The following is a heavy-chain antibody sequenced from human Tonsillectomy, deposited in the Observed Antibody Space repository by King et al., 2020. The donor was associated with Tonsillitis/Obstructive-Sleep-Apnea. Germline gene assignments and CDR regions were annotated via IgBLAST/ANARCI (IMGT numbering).Heavy chain of an antibody. V-gene: IGHV1-69*09. CDR3: ANEGSPRSFDY. D-gene: IGHD2-15*01. Sequence: QVQLVESGAEVKKPGSSVKVSCKASGGTFSTYGINWVRQAPGQGLEWMGRIIPIFGIANYAQKFQGRVTITADKSMSTAYMELSSLRSEDTAVYYCANEGSPRSFDYWGQGTLVTVSS. CDR2: IIPIFGIA. J-gene: IGHJ4*02. CDR1: GGTFSTYG.